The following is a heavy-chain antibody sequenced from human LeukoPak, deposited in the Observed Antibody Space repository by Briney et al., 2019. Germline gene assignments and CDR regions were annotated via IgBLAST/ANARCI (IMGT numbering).Heavy chain of an antibody. D-gene: IGHD3-22*01. CDR2: INLNSGGT. V-gene: IGHV1-2*02. CDR1: GYTFTDYY. J-gene: IGHJ1*01. CDR3: AREDYYDSSGYYKSKEYFQH. Sequence: ASVKVSCKASGYTFTDYYMHWVRQAPGQGLEWMGWINLNSGGTNYAQKFQGRVTITRDTSISTAYMELSRLRSDDTAVHYCAREDYYDSSGYYKSKEYFQHWGQGTLVTVSS.